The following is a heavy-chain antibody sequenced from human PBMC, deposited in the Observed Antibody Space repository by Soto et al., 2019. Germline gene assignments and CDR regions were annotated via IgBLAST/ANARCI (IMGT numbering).Heavy chain of an antibody. V-gene: IGHV3-53*01. CDR2: IYNGGST. CDR3: AREISWQSAAFDI. J-gene: IGHJ3*02. D-gene: IGHD5-12*01. CDR1: GFTVSSNY. Sequence: PGGSLRLSCAASGFTVSSNYMNWVRQAPGKGLEWVSVIYNGGSTYYADSVKGRFTISRDNSKNTLYLQMNSLRAEDTAVYYCAREISWQSAAFDIWGQGTTVTVSS.